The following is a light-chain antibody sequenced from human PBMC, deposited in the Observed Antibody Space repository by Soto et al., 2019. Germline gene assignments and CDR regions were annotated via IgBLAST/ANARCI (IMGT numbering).Light chain of an antibody. V-gene: IGLV2-18*02. CDR2: EVS. CDR3: SSYTSSSTYV. Sequence: QSVLTQPPSVSGSPGQSVTISCTGTSSDVGSYNRVSWYQQPPGTAPKLMISEVSNRPSGVPDRFSGSKSGNTASLTISGLQAEDEADYSCSSYTSSSTYVFGTGTKVTVL. CDR1: SSDVGSYNR. J-gene: IGLJ1*01.